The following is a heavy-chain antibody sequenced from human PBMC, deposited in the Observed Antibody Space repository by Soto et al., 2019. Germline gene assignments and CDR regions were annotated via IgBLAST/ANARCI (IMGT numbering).Heavy chain of an antibody. CDR3: ARDSISYYDSSGYPPFVY. CDR1: GFTFSSYG. Sequence: SLRLSCAASGFTFSSYGMHWVRQAPGKGLEWVAVIWYDGSNKYYADSVKGRFTISRDNSKNTLYLQMNSLRAEDTAVYYCARDSISYYDSSGYPPFVYWGQGTLVTVSS. V-gene: IGHV3-33*01. D-gene: IGHD3-22*01. CDR2: IWYDGSNK. J-gene: IGHJ4*02.